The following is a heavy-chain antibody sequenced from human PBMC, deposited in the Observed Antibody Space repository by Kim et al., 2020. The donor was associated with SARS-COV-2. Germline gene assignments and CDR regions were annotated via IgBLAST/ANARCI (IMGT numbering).Heavy chain of an antibody. CDR3: AAGAEGSGDHFYDY. CDR2: INPNSGDT. V-gene: IGHV1-8*01. CDR1: GNTFTRYD. J-gene: IGHJ4*02. Sequence: ASVKVSCKASGNTFTRYDVNWVRQATGQGLEWMGWINPNSGDTGFAQQFQGRVSMTRNTSISTVYMQLSGLTSADTAIYYCAAGAEGSGDHFYDYWGQGSLVLVSS. D-gene: IGHD4-17*01.